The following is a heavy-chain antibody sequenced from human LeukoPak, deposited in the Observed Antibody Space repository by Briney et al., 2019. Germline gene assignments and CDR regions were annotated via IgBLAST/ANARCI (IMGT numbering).Heavy chain of an antibody. J-gene: IGHJ5*02. Sequence: SQTLSLTCAISGDSVSSNSAAWNWIRQSPSRGLEWLGRTYYRSKWYNDYAVSVKSRITINPDTSKNQFSLKLSSVTAADTAVYYRARDGVTIFGVGSDWFDPWGQGTLVTVSS. CDR1: GDSVSSNSAA. CDR3: ARDGVTIFGVGSDWFDP. CDR2: TYYRSKWYN. V-gene: IGHV6-1*01. D-gene: IGHD3-3*01.